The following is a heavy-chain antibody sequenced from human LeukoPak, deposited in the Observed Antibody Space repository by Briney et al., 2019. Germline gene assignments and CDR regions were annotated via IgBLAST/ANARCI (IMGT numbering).Heavy chain of an antibody. CDR1: GGTFSSYA. CDR2: IIPIFGTA. Sequence: ASVKVSCKASGGTFSSYAISWVRQAPGQGLEWMGGIIPIFGTANYAQKFQGRVTITADESTSTAYMELSSLRSEDTAVYYCARTEYYYDRNWFDPWGQGTLVTVSS. CDR3: ARTEYYYDRNWFDP. V-gene: IGHV1-69*13. D-gene: IGHD3-22*01. J-gene: IGHJ5*02.